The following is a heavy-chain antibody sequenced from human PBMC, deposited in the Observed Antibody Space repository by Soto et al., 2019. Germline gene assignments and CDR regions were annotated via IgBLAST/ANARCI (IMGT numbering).Heavy chain of an antibody. J-gene: IGHJ4*02. V-gene: IGHV3-33*01. Sequence: QVQLVESGGGVVQPGRSLRLSCVGSGFTFSNYGLHWVRQAPGKGLEWVAIIWHDGKNKDYADSVKGRFTVSRDNAKNALYLQMNSPKAGDTAVYHCARDPGKDEGIDYWGQGTLVTVSS. CDR2: IWHDGKNK. CDR3: ARDPGKDEGIDY. CDR1: GFTFSNYG.